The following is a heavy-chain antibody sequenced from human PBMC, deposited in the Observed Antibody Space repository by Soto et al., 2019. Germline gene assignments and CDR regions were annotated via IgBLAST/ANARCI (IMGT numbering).Heavy chain of an antibody. CDR2: IKQDGSQK. CDR1: GFTFSTDW. CDR3: VRELGMRQ. Sequence: GWSLRLSCAASGFTFSTDWMTWVRQAPGKGLEWVASIKQDGSQKSYVDSVKGRCTIARDNAKNLLYLQLSSLRIDDSAVYYCVRELGMRQWGQGSVVTAS. V-gene: IGHV3-7*03. D-gene: IGHD7-27*01. J-gene: IGHJ4*02.